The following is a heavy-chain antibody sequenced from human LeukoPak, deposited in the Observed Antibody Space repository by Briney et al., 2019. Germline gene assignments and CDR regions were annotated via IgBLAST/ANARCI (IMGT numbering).Heavy chain of an antibody. CDR3: ARENRATAGLDAFAI. CDR1: GGSVTSGNYY. J-gene: IGHJ3*02. V-gene: IGHV4-61*01. D-gene: IGHD6-13*01. Sequence: SETRSLTCTVSGGSVTSGNYYWSWIRQPRGRGLEWIVYIYYSGSTNYNPSLKSRITMSLDTSKNQFSLKLSSVTAADTALYYCARENRATAGLDAFAIWGQGTMVIVSS. CDR2: IYYSGST.